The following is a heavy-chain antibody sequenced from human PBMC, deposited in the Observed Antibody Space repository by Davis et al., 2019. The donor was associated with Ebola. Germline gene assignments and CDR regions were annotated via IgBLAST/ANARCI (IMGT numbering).Heavy chain of an antibody. CDR2: IYYSGST. CDR3: ARDIGEDCTGGVCYIGGYWYFDL. J-gene: IGHJ2*01. V-gene: IGHV4-31*03. CDR1: GGSISSGGYY. D-gene: IGHD2-8*02. Sequence: PSETLSLTCTVSGGSISSGGYYWSWIRQHPGKGLEWIGYIYYSGSTYYNPSLKSRVTISVDTSKNQFSLKLSSVTAADTAVYYCARDIGEDCTGGVCYIGGYWYFDLWGRGTLVTVSS.